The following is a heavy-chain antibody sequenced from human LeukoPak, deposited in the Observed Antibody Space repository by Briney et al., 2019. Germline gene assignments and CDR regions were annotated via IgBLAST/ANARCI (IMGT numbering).Heavy chain of an antibody. CDR2: ISSSGGTI. D-gene: IGHD2-2*01. J-gene: IGHJ6*02. CDR1: GFTFSSYE. Sequence: GGSLRLSCSASGFTFSSYEMNWVRHAPGKGREWVSYISSSGGTIYSADSVKSRFTPSTDNAKNSLYLQMNSLIAEDTAVYYCARDLSYCTITSCSYYYYGMDVWGQGTTVTVSS. CDR3: ARDLSYCTITSCSYYYYGMDV. V-gene: IGHV3-48*03.